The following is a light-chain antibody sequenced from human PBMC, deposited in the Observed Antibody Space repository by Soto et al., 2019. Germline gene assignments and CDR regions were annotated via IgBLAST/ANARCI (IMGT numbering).Light chain of an antibody. CDR2: EVS. CDR1: SSDVGAYNY. V-gene: IGLV2-14*01. Sequence: QSVLTQPASVSGSPGQSITISCTGTSSDVGAYNYVSWYQQHPGKAPKLMIYEVSNRPSGVSNRFSGSKSGNTASLTISGLQAEDEADYYCSSYRSSSTQVVFGGGTKLTVL. J-gene: IGLJ2*01. CDR3: SSYRSSSTQVV.